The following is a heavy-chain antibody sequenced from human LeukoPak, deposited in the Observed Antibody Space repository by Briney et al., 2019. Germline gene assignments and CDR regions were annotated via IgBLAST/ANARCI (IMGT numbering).Heavy chain of an antibody. CDR3: AKDLKPGGMDV. J-gene: IGHJ6*02. V-gene: IGHV3-9*01. Sequence: PGRSLRLSCAVSGSTFNDYAMHWVRQAPGKGLEWVSGIYWDGGGVGYADSVKGRFTISRDKAKNSLYLQMNSLRPEDTALYYCAKDLKPGGMDVWGQGTTVTVSS. CDR2: IYWDGGGV. CDR1: GSTFNDYA.